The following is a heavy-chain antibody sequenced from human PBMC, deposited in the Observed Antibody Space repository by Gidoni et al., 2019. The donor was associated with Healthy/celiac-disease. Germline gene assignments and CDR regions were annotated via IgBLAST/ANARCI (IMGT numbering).Heavy chain of an antibody. J-gene: IGHJ4*02. Sequence: QVQLQESGPGLVKPSQTLSLTCTVSGGSISRGGYYWSWTRQHPGKGLEWIGYIYYSGSTYYNPSLKSRVTISVDTSKNQFSLKLSSVTAADTAVYYCASHGRAGGVGYYFDYWGQGTLVTVSS. V-gene: IGHV4-31*03. D-gene: IGHD3-3*01. CDR1: GGSISRGGYY. CDR2: IYYSGST. CDR3: ASHGRAGGVGYYFDY.